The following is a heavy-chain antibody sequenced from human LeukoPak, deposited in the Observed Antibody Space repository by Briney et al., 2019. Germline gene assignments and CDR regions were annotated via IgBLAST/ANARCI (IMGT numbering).Heavy chain of an antibody. Sequence: ASVKVSCKVSGYTFTELSIHWVRRAPGKGLEWMGGFDREDDEIMYARKFQGRVTVTEDTSTDTAVMELRSLKSEDTAVYYCAAAPLVGVPTFLDSWGQGTLVTVSS. V-gene: IGHV1-24*01. CDR2: FDREDDEI. CDR1: GYTFTELS. J-gene: IGHJ4*02. D-gene: IGHD1-26*01. CDR3: AAAPLVGVPTFLDS.